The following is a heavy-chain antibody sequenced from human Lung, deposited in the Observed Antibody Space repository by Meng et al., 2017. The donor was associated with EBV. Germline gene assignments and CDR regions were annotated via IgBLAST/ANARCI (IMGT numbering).Heavy chain of an antibody. Sequence: QVQLQQWGAGLLKPSEALSLTCAVYGGSFSGYYWSWIRQPPGKGLEWIGEINHSGSTNYNPSLKSRVTISVDTSKNQFSLKLSSVTAADTAVHYCASRRVNKGFDYWGQGTLVTVSS. CDR2: INHSGST. V-gene: IGHV4-34*01. D-gene: IGHD2/OR15-2a*01. CDR1: GGSFSGYY. J-gene: IGHJ4*02. CDR3: ASRRVNKGFDY.